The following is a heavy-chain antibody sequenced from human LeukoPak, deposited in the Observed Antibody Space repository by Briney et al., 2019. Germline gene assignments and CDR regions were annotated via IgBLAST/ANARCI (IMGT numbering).Heavy chain of an antibody. CDR2: IYYSGGT. V-gene: IGHV4-59*01. D-gene: IGHD7-27*01. CDR1: GGSINYYY. Sequence: SETLSLTCTVSGGSINYYYWMWIRQPPGKGLEWIGYIYYSGGTHYNPSLKSRVTMLVDTPKNQFSLKLTAVTAADTAVYYCARETPGAGHLDYWGQGSLVTVSS. J-gene: IGHJ4*02. CDR3: ARETPGAGHLDY.